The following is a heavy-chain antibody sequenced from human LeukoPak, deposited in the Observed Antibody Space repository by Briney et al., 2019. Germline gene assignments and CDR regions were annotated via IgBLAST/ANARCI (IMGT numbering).Heavy chain of an antibody. CDR2: INHSGST. Sequence: PSETLSLTCAVYGGSFIGYYWSWIRQPPGKGLEWIGEINHSGSTNYNPSLKSRVTISVDTSKNQFSLKLSSVTAADTAVYYCARPRTGGRHPFDYWGQGTLVTVSS. J-gene: IGHJ4*02. CDR3: ARPRTGGRHPFDY. CDR1: GGSFIGYY. D-gene: IGHD1-14*01. V-gene: IGHV4-34*01.